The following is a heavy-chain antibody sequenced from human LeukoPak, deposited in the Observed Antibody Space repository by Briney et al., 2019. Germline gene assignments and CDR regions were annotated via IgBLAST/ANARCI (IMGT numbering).Heavy chain of an antibody. D-gene: IGHD3-10*01. J-gene: IGHJ6*02. V-gene: IGHV3-9*01. CDR1: GFTFDDYA. CDR3: AGLFGVGEKDHYYYGMDV. CDR2: ISWNSGSI. Sequence: GGSLRLSCAASGFTFDDYAMHWVRQAPGKGLEWVSGISWNSGSIGYADSVKGRFTIFRDNAKNSLYLQMNSLRAEDTALYYCAGLFGVGEKDHYYYGMDVWGQGTTVTVSS.